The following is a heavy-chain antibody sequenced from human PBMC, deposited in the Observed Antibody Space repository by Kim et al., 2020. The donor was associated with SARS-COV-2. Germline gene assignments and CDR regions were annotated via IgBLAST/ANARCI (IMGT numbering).Heavy chain of an antibody. CDR3: AKPSGGG. Sequence: GGSLRLSCAASGFTFTKYALTWVRQAPGKGLEWVSLIHGNGAGPYYIDSVKGRFTMSRDNSKNTVLLQMNSLRADDTAVYYCAKPSGGGWGQGTLVIVSS. CDR1: GFTFTKYA. V-gene: IGHV3-23*01. CDR2: IHGNGAGP. D-gene: IGHD2-15*01. J-gene: IGHJ4*02.